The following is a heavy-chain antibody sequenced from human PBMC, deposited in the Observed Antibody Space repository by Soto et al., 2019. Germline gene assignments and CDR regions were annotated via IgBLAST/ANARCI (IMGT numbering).Heavy chain of an antibody. J-gene: IGHJ5*02. CDR3: ARTDIVTTNWFHP. V-gene: IGHV4-34*02. Sequence: QVHLQQWGARLLKPSETLSLTCAVYGESFIGYYWTWIRQPPGKGLEWIVEINHRGSTNYNPSLKSRVSISTESSKRQFSLKLSSVTAADTSVYYGARTDIVTTNWFHPWGQGTLVTVSS. CDR1: GESFIGYY. D-gene: IGHD5-12*01. CDR2: INHRGST.